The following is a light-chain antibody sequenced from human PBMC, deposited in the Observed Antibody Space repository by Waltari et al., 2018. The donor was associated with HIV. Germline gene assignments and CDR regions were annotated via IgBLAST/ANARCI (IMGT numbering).Light chain of an antibody. V-gene: IGLV1-44*01. CDR1: SSKIGSNT. CDR3: AAWDDSLNGVI. CDR2: NNN. J-gene: IGLJ2*01. Sequence: QSVLTQPPSASGTPGQRVTISCSGSSSKIGSNTVNWYQQLPGTAPKLLIYNNNQRPSGVPYRFSGSKSGTSASLAISGLQSEDEADYYCAAWDDSLNGVIFGGGTKLTVL.